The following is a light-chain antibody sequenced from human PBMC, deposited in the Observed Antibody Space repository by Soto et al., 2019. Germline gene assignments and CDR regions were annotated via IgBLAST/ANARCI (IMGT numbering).Light chain of an antibody. CDR1: QDINSW. CDR3: QQANSFPFT. J-gene: IGKJ3*01. CDR2: AAS. V-gene: IGKV1-12*02. Sequence: DIQMTQSPSSVSASVGDRVTITCRASQDINSWLAWYQLNPGKAPKLLIYAASSLHSGVPSRFSGSGSGTDFTLTISSLQPEDFATYYCQQANSFPFTFGPGTKVDIK.